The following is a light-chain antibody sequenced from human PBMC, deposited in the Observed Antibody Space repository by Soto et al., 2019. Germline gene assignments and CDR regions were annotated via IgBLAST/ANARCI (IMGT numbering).Light chain of an antibody. CDR1: SSNIGSNY. CDR3: AAWDDSLSGWV. J-gene: IGLJ3*02. CDR2: RNN. V-gene: IGLV1-47*01. Sequence: QSVLTQPPSASGTPGQRVTISCSGSSSNIGSNYVYWYQQLPGTAPKLLIYRNNERPSVVPDRFSGSKSGTSASLAISGLRSEEEADYHCAAWDDSLSGWVFGGGTKLTVL.